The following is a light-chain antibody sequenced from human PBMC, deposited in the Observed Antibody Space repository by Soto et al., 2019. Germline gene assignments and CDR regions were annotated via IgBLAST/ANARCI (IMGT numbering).Light chain of an antibody. CDR1: SSDVGYYDY. V-gene: IGLV2-8*01. Sequence: QSALTQPPSASGFPGQSVTISCTGTSSDVGYYDYVSWYQQHPGKAPKLVIYEVTKRPSGVPDRVSASKSGNTASLTVSGLRAEDEADYYCSSDAGSNNFVCGSETKVTGL. CDR3: SSDAGSNNFV. J-gene: IGLJ1*01. CDR2: EVT.